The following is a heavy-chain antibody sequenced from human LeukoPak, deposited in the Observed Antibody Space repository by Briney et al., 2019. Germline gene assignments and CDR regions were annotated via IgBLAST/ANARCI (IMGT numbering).Heavy chain of an antibody. CDR2: FDPEDAET. CDR3: KTNYYDSGGYRRDY. J-gene: IGHJ4*02. Sequence: ASVKVSCKGSGYPLTELSIHWVRQAPGKGLEWMGNFDPEDAETIYAQKFQGRVIMTEDTSADTACMELSSLRSEDTAVYYCKTNYYDSGGYRRDYWGQGTLVTVSS. V-gene: IGHV1-24*01. CDR1: GYPLTELS. D-gene: IGHD3-22*01.